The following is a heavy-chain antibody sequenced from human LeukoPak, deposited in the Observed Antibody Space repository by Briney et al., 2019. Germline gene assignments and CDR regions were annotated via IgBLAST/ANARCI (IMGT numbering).Heavy chain of an antibody. Sequence: SGTLSLTCAVSGGSISSSNWWSWVRQPPGKGLEWIGEIYHSGSTNYNPSLKSRVTISVDKSKNQFSLKLSSVTAADTAVYYCARVRYYYDSSGYWYFDLWGRGTLVTVSS. CDR2: IYHSGST. CDR3: ARVRYYYDSSGYWYFDL. D-gene: IGHD3-22*01. CDR1: GGSISSSNW. V-gene: IGHV4-4*02. J-gene: IGHJ2*01.